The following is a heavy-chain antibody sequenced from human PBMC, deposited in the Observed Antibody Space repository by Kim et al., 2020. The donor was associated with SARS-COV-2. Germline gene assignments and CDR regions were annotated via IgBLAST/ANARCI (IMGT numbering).Heavy chain of an antibody. D-gene: IGHD2-15*01. J-gene: IGHJ4*02. Sequence: SGKGRFTISRDNSKNTLYLQMNSLRAEDTAVYYCAKDLVVVAATTIETDYWGQGTLVTVSS. CDR3: AKDLVVVAATTIETDY. V-gene: IGHV3-23*01.